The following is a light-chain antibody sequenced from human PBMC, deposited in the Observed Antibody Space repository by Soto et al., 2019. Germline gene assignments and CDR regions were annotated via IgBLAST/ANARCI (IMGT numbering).Light chain of an antibody. J-gene: IGLJ2*01. CDR1: SSDIGGYNY. V-gene: IGLV2-11*01. CDR2: DVI. Sequence: QSALTQPRSVSGSPGQSVTIPCTGTSSDIGGYNYVSWYQQHPGKAPKLIIYDVIKRPSGVPDRFSGSKSGNTASLTISGLKAEDEADYYCSSYAVSCYAVFGGGTKLTVL. CDR3: SSYAVSCYAV.